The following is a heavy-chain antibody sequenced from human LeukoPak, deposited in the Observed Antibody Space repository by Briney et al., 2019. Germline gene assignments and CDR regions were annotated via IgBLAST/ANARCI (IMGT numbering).Heavy chain of an antibody. CDR3: ARSLNSFASGNYCFDP. CDR1: GDSVSRSDYF. CDR2: VYYSGNT. J-gene: IGHJ5*02. Sequence: SETLSLTRNVSGDSVSRSDYFWSWIRQRPGRGLEWIGYVYYSGNTSYNPSLKSRLNMSVDRSINQFSLRLSSVTAADTAVYYCARSLNSFASGNYCFDPWGQGRLVTVSS. V-gene: IGHV4-31*03. D-gene: IGHD3-10*01.